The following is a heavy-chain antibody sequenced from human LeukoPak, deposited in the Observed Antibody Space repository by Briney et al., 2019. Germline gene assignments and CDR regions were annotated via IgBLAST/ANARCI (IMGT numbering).Heavy chain of an antibody. CDR3: ARDRGNNWFDP. J-gene: IGHJ5*02. D-gene: IGHD6-13*01. CDR2: ISSSSSYI. V-gene: IGHV3-21*01. CDR1: GFTFSSYS. Sequence: PGGSLRLSCAASGFTFSSYSMNWVRQAPGKGLEWVSSISSSSSYIYYADSVKGRFTISRDNSKNTLYLQMNSLRAEDTAVYYCARDRGNNWFDPWGQGTLVTVSS.